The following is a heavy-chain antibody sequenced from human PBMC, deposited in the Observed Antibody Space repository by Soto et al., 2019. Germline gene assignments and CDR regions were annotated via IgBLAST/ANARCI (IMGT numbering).Heavy chain of an antibody. Sequence: QVQLVQSGAEVKKPGASVKVSCKASGYTFTSYGISWVRQAPGQGLEWMGWISPNNGNTNYAQKLQGRVTMTTDTPTSTAYMERRSRTSDDTAVYYWARESAVDPLDPGGKGTLVTVPS. CDR1: GYTFTSYG. D-gene: IGHD6-19*01. V-gene: IGHV1-18*01. CDR2: ISPNNGNT. CDR3: ARESAVDPLDP. J-gene: IGHJ5*02.